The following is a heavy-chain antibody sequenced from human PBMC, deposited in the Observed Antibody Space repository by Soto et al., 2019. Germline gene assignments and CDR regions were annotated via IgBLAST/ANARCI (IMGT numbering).Heavy chain of an antibody. Sequence: QLQLQESGPGLVKPSETLSLTCTVSGGSISSSSYYWGWIRQPPGKGLEWIGSIYYSGSTYYNPSLQIRLTISVDTSKNQFSLKLSSVTAADTAVYYCARKGGYSYGCFSLVHYYFDYWGQGTLVTVSS. CDR2: IYYSGST. V-gene: IGHV4-39*01. J-gene: IGHJ4*02. CDR1: GGSISSSSYY. D-gene: IGHD5-18*01. CDR3: ARKGGYSYGCFSLVHYYFDY.